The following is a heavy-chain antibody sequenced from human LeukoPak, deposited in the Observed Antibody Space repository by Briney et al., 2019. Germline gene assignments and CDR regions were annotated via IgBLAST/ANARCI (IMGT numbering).Heavy chain of an antibody. D-gene: IGHD3-10*01. Sequence: PSETLSLTCTVSGASISSNSYYWGWLRQPPGKGLEWIGRIYYSGSTYYNPSLKNRLTISVDTSKNQFSLKLSSVTAADTAVYYCARTRDYYGSRSYGAPYYFDYWGQGTLVTVSS. CDR2: IYYSGST. V-gene: IGHV4-39*01. CDR1: GASISSNSYY. J-gene: IGHJ4*02. CDR3: ARTRDYYGSRSYGAPYYFDY.